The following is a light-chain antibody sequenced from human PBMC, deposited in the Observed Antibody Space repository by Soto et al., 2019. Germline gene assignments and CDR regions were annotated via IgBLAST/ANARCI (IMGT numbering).Light chain of an antibody. CDR3: QQYKNWPRT. J-gene: IGKJ1*01. V-gene: IGKV3-15*01. CDR2: DAS. CDR1: QSVSYN. Sequence: MTQSPSTLSASVGDRVTLSCRASQSVSYNLAWYQQKSGQAPRLLIYDASTRATGIPARFTGSGSGTEFTLTISSLQSEDFAVFYCQQYKNWPRTFGQGTKVDIK.